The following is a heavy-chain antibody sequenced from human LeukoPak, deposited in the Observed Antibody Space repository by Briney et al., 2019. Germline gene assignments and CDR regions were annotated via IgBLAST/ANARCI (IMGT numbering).Heavy chain of an antibody. Sequence: GGSLRLSCAASGFTFSTYAMSWVRQAPGKGLEWVSVISDNGGRIYYADSVKGRFTISRDNSKNTLYLQMNSLRVEDTAVYYCAKDLETAMVLFPSDYWGQGTLVTVSS. CDR1: GFTFSTYA. CDR2: ISDNGGRI. J-gene: IGHJ4*02. CDR3: AKDLETAMVLFPSDY. D-gene: IGHD5-18*01. V-gene: IGHV3-23*01.